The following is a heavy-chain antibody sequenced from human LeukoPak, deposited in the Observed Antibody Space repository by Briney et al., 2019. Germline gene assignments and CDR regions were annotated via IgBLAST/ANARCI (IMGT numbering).Heavy chain of an antibody. D-gene: IGHD2-15*01. CDR2: IYHSGST. V-gene: IGHV4-30-2*01. J-gene: IGHJ5*02. Sequence: SQTLSLTCAVSGGSISSGGYSWSWIRQPPGKGLEWIGYIYHSGSTYYNPSLKSRVTILVDRSKNQFSLKLSSVTAADTAVYYCARGIVAGRSWFDPWGQGTLVTVSS. CDR1: GGSISSGGYS. CDR3: ARGIVAGRSWFDP.